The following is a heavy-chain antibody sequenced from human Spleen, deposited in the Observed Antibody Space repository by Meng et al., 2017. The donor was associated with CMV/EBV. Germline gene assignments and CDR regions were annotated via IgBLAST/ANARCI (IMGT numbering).Heavy chain of an antibody. D-gene: IGHD6-13*01. CDR3: ASELIAAAGFDY. CDR1: GYSISSGYY. J-gene: IGHJ4*02. Sequence: SETLSLTCTVSGYSISSGYYWGWIRQSPGKGLERIGNIYHSGNTYYNPSLESRVTISVDTSKNQFSLKLSSVTAAGTAVYYCASELIAAAGFDYWGQGTLVTVSS. CDR2: IYHSGNT. V-gene: IGHV4-38-2*02.